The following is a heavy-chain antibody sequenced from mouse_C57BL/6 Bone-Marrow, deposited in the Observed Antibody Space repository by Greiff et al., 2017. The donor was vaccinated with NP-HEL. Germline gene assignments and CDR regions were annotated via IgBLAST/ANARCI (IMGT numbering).Heavy chain of an antibody. D-gene: IGHD2-5*01. CDR1: GYTFTDYY. CDR2: INPNNGGT. J-gene: IGHJ4*01. Sequence: VQLQQSGPELVKPGASVKISCKASGYTFTDYYMNWVKQSHGKSLEWIGDINPNNGGTSYNQKFKGKATLTVDKSSSTAYMELRSLTSEDSAVHYCARNSNSYYYAMDYWGQGTSVTVSS. CDR3: ARNSNSYYYAMDY. V-gene: IGHV1-26*01.